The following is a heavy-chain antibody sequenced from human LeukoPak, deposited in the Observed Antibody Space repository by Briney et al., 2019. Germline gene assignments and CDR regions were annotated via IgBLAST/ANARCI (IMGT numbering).Heavy chain of an antibody. D-gene: IGHD6-19*01. Sequence: PSETLSLTCTVSGGSISSYYWSWIRHPPGKGLEWIGYIYNSGSTKYNPSLKSRVTMSMDTSKNQFSLKLSSVTAADTAVYYCARGGWYSDYWGQGTLVTVSS. V-gene: IGHV4-59*01. J-gene: IGHJ4*02. CDR1: GGSISSYY. CDR2: IYNSGST. CDR3: ARGGWYSDY.